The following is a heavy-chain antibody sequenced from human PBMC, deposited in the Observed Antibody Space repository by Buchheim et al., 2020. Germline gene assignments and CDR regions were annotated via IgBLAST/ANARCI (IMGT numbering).Heavy chain of an antibody. CDR1: GFTFNNAW. V-gene: IGHV3-7*01. CDR2: IKQDGSEK. Sequence: EVQLVESGGGLVKPGGSLRLSCAASGFTFNNAWMSWVRQAPGKGLEWVANIKQDGSEKYYVDSVKGRFTISRDNAKNSLYLQMNSLRAEDTAVYYCARGRIAVAGHPDYWGQGTL. D-gene: IGHD6-19*01. J-gene: IGHJ4*02. CDR3: ARGRIAVAGHPDY.